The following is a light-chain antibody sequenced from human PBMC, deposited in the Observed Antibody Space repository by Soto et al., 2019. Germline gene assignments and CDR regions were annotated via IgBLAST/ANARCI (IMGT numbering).Light chain of an antibody. CDR1: QSVDSN. CDR3: QQYDSWPLT. CDR2: GAS. V-gene: IGKV3D-15*01. J-gene: IGKJ4*01. Sequence: EIVITQSPGTLSVSTGEGATLSCRASQSVDSNLAWYQQKPGQAPRLLIYGASTRATGIPDRLRGSGSGTEFTLTISSLQSEDFAVYYCQQYDSWPLTLGGGTKVDIK.